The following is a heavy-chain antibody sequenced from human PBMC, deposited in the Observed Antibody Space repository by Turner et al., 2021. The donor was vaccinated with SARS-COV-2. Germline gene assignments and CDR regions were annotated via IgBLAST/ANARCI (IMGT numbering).Heavy chain of an antibody. Sequence: QVQLVQSGAEVKKPGASVKVACKVSGYTLIELSMHWVRQAPGKGLEWMGGVDPEDGETIYAQKFQGRVTMTEDTSTYTAYMELSSLRSEDTAVYYCATGYAYCGGDCSIDYWGQGTLVTVSS. CDR2: VDPEDGET. CDR1: GYTLIELS. J-gene: IGHJ4*02. D-gene: IGHD2-21*02. V-gene: IGHV1-24*01. CDR3: ATGYAYCGGDCSIDY.